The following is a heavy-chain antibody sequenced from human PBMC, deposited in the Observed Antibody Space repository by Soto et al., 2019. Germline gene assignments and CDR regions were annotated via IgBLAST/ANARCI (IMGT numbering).Heavy chain of an antibody. CDR1: GFTFSSYG. Sequence: GGSLRLSCAASGFTFSSYGMHWVRQAPGKGLEWVAVIWYDGSNKYYADSVKGRFTISRDNSKNTLYLQMNSLRAEDTAVYYCARDRDYIWGSYRYSYYYYYMDVWGKGTTVTVSS. CDR2: IWYDGSNK. CDR3: ARDRDYIWGSYRYSYYYYYMDV. D-gene: IGHD3-16*02. J-gene: IGHJ6*03. V-gene: IGHV3-33*01.